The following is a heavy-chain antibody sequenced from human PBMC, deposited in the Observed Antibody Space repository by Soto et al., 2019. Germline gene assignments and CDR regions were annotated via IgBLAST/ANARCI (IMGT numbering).Heavy chain of an antibody. Sequence: WGSLRLSCAASGFTFSSYALNWVRQAPGKGLEWVSAISGSGGSTYYADSVKGRFTISRDNSKNTLYLQMNSLRAEDTAVYYCAREGIAAAGTIDYWGQGTLVTVSS. D-gene: IGHD6-13*01. CDR3: AREGIAAAGTIDY. V-gene: IGHV3-23*01. CDR2: ISGSGGST. J-gene: IGHJ4*02. CDR1: GFTFSSYA.